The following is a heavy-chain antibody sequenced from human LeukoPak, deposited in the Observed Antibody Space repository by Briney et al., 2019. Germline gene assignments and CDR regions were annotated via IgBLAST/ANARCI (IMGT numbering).Heavy chain of an antibody. J-gene: IGHJ4*02. V-gene: IGHV4-39*01. CDR1: GGSISSSSYY. CDR2: IYYSGST. CDR3: AKWYKQHFYY. D-gene: IGHD1-1*01. Sequence: SETLSLTCTVSGGSISSSSYYWGWIRQPPGKGLEWIGSIYYSGSTYYNPSLKSRVTISVDTSKNQFSLKLRSVTAADTAVYYWAKWYKQHFYYWGQGTLVTVSS.